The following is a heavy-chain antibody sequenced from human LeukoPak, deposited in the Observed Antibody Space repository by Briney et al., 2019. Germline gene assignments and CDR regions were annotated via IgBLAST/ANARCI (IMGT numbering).Heavy chain of an antibody. D-gene: IGHD6-6*01. CDR2: IKQDGSEK. J-gene: IGHJ4*02. V-gene: IGHV3-7*01. Sequence: GGSLRLSCAASGFTFSSYWMSWVRQAPGRGLEWVANIKQDGSEKYYVDSVKGRFTISRDNAKNSLYLQMNSLRAEDTAVYYCAIRRKIAARPFDYWGQGTLVTVSS. CDR3: AIRRKIAARPFDY. CDR1: GFTFSSYW.